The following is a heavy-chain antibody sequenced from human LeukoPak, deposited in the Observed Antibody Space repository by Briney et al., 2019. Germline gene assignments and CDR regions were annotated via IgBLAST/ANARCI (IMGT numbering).Heavy chain of an antibody. CDR2: IIPIFGTA. V-gene: IGHV1-69*06. Sequence: GASVKVSCKASGGIFSSYAISWVRQAPGQGLEWMGGIIPIFGTANYAQKFQGRVTITADRSTSTAYMELSSLRSEDTAVYYCARDAYYDILTGYYRYYGMDVWGKGTTVTVSS. D-gene: IGHD3-9*01. CDR3: ARDAYYDILTGYYRYYGMDV. CDR1: GGIFSSYA. J-gene: IGHJ6*04.